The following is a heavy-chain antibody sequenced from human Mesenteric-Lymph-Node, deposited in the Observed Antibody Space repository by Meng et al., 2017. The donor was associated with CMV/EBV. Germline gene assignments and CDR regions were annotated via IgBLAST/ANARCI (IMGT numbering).Heavy chain of an antibody. CDR2: MSFDGSYK. J-gene: IGHJ4*02. CDR1: GFSFSNYA. CDR3: ACNSGDC. V-gene: IGHV3-30*04. Sequence: GESLKISCAASGFSFSNYAIHWVRQAPGKGLQWVAVMSFDGSYKDYAETVKGRFTISRDNAKNSLYLQMNSLRAEDTAVYYCACNSGDCWGQGTLVTVSS. D-gene: IGHD3-10*01.